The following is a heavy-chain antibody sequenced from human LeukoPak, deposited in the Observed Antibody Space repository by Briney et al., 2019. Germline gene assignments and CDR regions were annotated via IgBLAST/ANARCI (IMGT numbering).Heavy chain of an antibody. CDR1: GGTFSSYA. V-gene: IGHV1-69*13. Sequence: GASVKVSCKASGGTFSSYAISWVRPAPGQGLEWMGGIIPIFGTANYAQKFQGRVTITADESTSTAYMELSSLRSEDTAVYYCARGKGYYYYMDVWGKGTTVTVSS. CDR3: ARGKGYYYYMDV. J-gene: IGHJ6*03. CDR2: IIPIFGTA.